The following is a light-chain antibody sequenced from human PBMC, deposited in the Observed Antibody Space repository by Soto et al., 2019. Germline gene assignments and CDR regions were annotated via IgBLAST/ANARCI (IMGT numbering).Light chain of an antibody. CDR2: EVS. V-gene: IGLV2-14*01. Sequence: QSALTQPASVSGSPGQSITISCTGTSSDVGGYNYVSWYQQYSDKAPKLMIYEVSNRPSGVSNRFSGSKSGNTASLTISGLQAEDEADYYCSSYAGSYRVFGTGTKVTVL. CDR1: SSDVGGYNY. CDR3: SSYAGSYRV. J-gene: IGLJ1*01.